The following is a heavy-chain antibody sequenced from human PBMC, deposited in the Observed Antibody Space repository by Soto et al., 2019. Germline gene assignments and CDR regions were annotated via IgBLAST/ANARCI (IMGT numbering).Heavy chain of an antibody. CDR2: IYSGGST. V-gene: IGHV3-53*04. CDR1: GFTVSINY. CDR3: ARALKGGFTMVP. Sequence: EVQLVESGGGLIQPGGSQRLSCAASGFTVSINYMSWVREAPGKGLERVSVIYSGGSTYYADSVKGRFTISRHNSKNTLYLQMNSLRAEDTAVYYCARALKGGFTMVPWGQGTLVTVSS. J-gene: IGHJ5*02. D-gene: IGHD3-10*01.